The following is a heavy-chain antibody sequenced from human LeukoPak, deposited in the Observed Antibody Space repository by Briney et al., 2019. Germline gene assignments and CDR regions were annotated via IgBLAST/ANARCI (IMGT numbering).Heavy chain of an antibody. CDR2: LWYDGNNK. J-gene: IGHJ4*02. V-gene: IGHV3-33*01. CDR1: GFTFNSYG. Sequence: PGRSLRLSCAASGFTFNSYGIHWVRQAPGKGLEWVAVLWYDGNNKYYADSVKGRFTISRDSSKNTMYLQMNSLRAEDTAVYYCAREHTTVTSLLDYWGQGTLVTVSS. CDR3: AREHTTVTSLLDY. D-gene: IGHD4-17*01.